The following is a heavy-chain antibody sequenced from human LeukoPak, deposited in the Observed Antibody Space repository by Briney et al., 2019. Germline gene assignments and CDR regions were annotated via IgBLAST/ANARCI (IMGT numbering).Heavy chain of an antibody. Sequence: PGGSLRLSCEASGFTFSSYEMNWVRQAPGKGLEWVSYISSSGSTIYYADSVKGRFTISRDNAKNSLYLQMNSLRAEDTAVYYCARVGVDHDSSGYVDYWGQGTLVTVSS. V-gene: IGHV3-48*03. CDR2: ISSSGSTI. CDR3: ARVGVDHDSSGYVDY. D-gene: IGHD3-22*01. J-gene: IGHJ4*02. CDR1: GFTFSSYE.